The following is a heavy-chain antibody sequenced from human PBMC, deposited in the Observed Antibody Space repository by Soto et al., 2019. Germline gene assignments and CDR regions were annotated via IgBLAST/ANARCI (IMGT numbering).Heavy chain of an antibody. CDR3: AKRHSMKLVDY. V-gene: IGHV3-30*18. Sequence: QVQLVESGGGVVQPGRSLRLSCAASGFTFSSYGMHWVRQAPGKGLEWVAVISYDGSNKYYADSVKGRFTISRDNSKNTLYLQMNSLRAEDTAVYYCAKRHSMKLVDYWGPGTLVTVSS. CDR1: GFTFSSYG. J-gene: IGHJ4*02. D-gene: IGHD4-4*01. CDR2: ISYDGSNK.